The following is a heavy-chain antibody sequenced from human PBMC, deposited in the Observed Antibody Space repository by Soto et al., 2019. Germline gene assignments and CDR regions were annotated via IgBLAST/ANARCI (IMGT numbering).Heavy chain of an antibody. CDR1: GVTFSSYA. CDR3: ARGASYYGSGSYPDY. Sequence: PGGSLGLSCASSGVTFSSYAMHWVRQAPGKGLEWVAVISYDGSNKYYADSVKGRFTISRDNSKNTLYLQMNSLRAEDTAVYYCARGASYYGSGSYPDYWGQGTLVTVSS. V-gene: IGHV3-30-3*01. CDR2: ISYDGSNK. D-gene: IGHD3-10*01. J-gene: IGHJ4*02.